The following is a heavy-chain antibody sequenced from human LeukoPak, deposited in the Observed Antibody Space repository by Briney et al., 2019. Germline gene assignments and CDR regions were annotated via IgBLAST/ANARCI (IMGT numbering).Heavy chain of an antibody. CDR2: IYYSGST. D-gene: IGHD3-10*01. Sequence: SETLSLTCTVSGGSISSYYWSWIRQPPGKGLEWIGYIYYSGSTNYNPSLKGRVTISVDTSKNQFSLKLSSVTAADTAVYYCARDGRFGELYYYGMDVWGKGTTVTVSS. CDR3: ARDGRFGELYYYGMDV. CDR1: GGSISSYY. V-gene: IGHV4-59*01. J-gene: IGHJ6*04.